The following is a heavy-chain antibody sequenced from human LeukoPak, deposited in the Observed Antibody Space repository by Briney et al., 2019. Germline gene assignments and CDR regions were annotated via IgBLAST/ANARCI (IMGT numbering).Heavy chain of an antibody. D-gene: IGHD6-13*01. CDR3: AKARTYSYSSSWSDDY. V-gene: IGHV3-7*01. J-gene: IGHJ4*02. CDR2: IKEDGSEK. CDR1: GFTFSSYW. Sequence: GGSLRLSCAASGFTFSSYWMRWVRQAPGKGLEWVANIKEDGSEKYYLDSVKGRFTVSRDNAWNSLYLQMNSLRVEDTAVYYCAKARTYSYSSSWSDDYWGQGTLVTVSS.